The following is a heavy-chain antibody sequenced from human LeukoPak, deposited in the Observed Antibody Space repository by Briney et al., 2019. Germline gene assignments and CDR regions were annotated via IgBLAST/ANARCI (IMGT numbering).Heavy chain of an antibody. CDR3: ASGIAARHLTKSY. CDR1: GGSISSGNYF. D-gene: IGHD6-6*01. J-gene: IGHJ4*02. Sequence: PSETLSLTCTVSGGSISSGNYFWSWIRQPAGKGLEWIGRISTGGSTNYSPSLKSRVTISVDTSKNQFSLKLSSVTAADTAVYYCASGIAARHLTKSYWGQGTLVTVSS. V-gene: IGHV4-61*02. CDR2: ISTGGST.